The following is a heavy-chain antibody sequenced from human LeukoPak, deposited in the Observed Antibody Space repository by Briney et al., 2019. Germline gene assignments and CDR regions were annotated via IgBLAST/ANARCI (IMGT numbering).Heavy chain of an antibody. CDR2: IYTSGST. V-gene: IGHV4-4*07. CDR1: GVSISSYY. CDR3: ARDVSGSYLNYYYYYYMDV. D-gene: IGHD1-26*01. J-gene: IGHJ6*03. Sequence: SETLSLTCTVSGVSISSYYWSWIRQPAGKGLEWIGRIYTSGSTNYNPSLKSRVNMSVDTSKNQFSLKLSSVTAADTAVYYCARDVSGSYLNYYYYYYMDVWGKGTTVTVSS.